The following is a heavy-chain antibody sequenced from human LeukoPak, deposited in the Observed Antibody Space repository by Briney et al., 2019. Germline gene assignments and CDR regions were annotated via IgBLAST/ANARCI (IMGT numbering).Heavy chain of an antibody. J-gene: IGHJ4*02. D-gene: IGHD3-22*01. Sequence: SLRLSCAAPGFTFGDYAMRWVRQVPGEGLGWVSGISWNSRSIGYADSVEGRFTASRDNAANSLFLQMKNLRPEDKAVYFCAKDVRWDTYESSGYFYNWGQGTLVTVSS. V-gene: IGHV3-9*01. CDR3: AKDVRWDTYESSGYFYN. CDR2: ISWNSRSI. CDR1: GFTFGDYA.